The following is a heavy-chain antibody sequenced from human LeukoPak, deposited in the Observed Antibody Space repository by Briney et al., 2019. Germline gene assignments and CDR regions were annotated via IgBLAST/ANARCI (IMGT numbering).Heavy chain of an antibody. CDR2: ISYDGSNK. D-gene: IGHD3-22*01. CDR3: ARDAAPYDSSGYWNWFDP. J-gene: IGHJ5*02. Sequence: GGSLRLSCAASGFTFSSYAMHWVRQAPGKGPEWVAVISYDGSNKYYADSAKGRFTISRDNSKNTLYLQMNSLRAEDTAVYYCARDAAPYDSSGYWNWFDPWGQGTLVTVSS. V-gene: IGHV3-30-3*01. CDR1: GFTFSSYA.